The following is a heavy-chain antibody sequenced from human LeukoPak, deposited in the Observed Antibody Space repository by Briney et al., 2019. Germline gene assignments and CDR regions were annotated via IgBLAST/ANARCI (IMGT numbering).Heavy chain of an antibody. CDR3: ARQRYSSRYYFEY. CDR2: IYYSGST. Sequence: SQTLSLTCTVSGGSISSGGYYWSWIRQHPGKGLEWIGSIYYSGSTYYNSSLKSRVTISVDTSKDQFSLNLSSVTAADTAVYYCARQRYSSRYYFEYWGQGTLAIVSS. D-gene: IGHD6-13*01. V-gene: IGHV4-30-2*03. CDR1: GGSISSGGYY. J-gene: IGHJ4*02.